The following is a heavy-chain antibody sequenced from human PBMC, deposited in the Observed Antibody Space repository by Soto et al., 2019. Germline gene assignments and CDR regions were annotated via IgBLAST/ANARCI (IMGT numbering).Heavy chain of an antibody. D-gene: IGHD5-12*01. J-gene: IGHJ6*02. CDR1: GYTFTSYY. CDR2: INPSGGST. CDR3: ARDGIVAGPRPQYGMDV. Sequence: GASVKVSCKASGYTFTSYYMHWVRQAPGQGLEWMGIINPSGGSTSYAQKFQGRVTMTRDTSTSTVYMELSSLRSEDTAVYYCARDGIVAGPRPQYGMDVWGQGTTVTVSS. V-gene: IGHV1-46*01.